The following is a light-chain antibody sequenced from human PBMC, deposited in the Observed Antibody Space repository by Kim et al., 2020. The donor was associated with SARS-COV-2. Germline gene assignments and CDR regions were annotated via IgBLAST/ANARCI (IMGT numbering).Light chain of an antibody. J-gene: IGLJ2*01. CDR2: SKD. CDR1: IRRCYD. V-gene: IGLV3-19*01. CDR3: NSRNSNDNLV. Sequence: VDLGKTVSITYQDDIRRCYDATWYQQQPGQAPILVIYSKDNRPAGIPDLFSGSSAGNTSFLTITGTQAGDEADYYCNSRNSNDNLVFGGGTKLTVL.